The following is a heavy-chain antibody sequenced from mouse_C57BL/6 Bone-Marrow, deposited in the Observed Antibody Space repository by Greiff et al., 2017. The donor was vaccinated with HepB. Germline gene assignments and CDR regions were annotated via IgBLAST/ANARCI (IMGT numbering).Heavy chain of an antibody. CDR3: ARDPYDGYPYYFDY. CDR2: ISSGSSTI. V-gene: IGHV5-17*01. Sequence: EVQLVESGGGLVKPGGSLKLSCAASGFTFSDYGMHWVRQAPEKGLEWVAYISSGSSTIYYADTVKGRFTISRDNAKNTLFLQMTSLRSEDTAMYYCARDPYDGYPYYFDYWGQGTTLTVSS. CDR1: GFTFSDYG. D-gene: IGHD2-3*01. J-gene: IGHJ2*01.